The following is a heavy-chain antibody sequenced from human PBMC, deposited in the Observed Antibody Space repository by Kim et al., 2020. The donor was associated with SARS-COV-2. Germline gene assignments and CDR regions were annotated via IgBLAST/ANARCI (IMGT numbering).Heavy chain of an antibody. V-gene: IGHV3-49*03. J-gene: IGHJ5*02. CDR2: IRSKAYGGTT. D-gene: IGHD3-10*01. CDR3: TRVGAGFASGSFHP. Sequence: GGSLRLSCTASGFTFGDYGMSWFRQAPGKGLEWIGFIRSKAYGGTTEDAASVKGRFTISRDDSKSIAYLQMNSLKTEDTAVYFCTRVGAGFASGSFHPWGQGTLDTVSS. CDR1: GFTFGDYG.